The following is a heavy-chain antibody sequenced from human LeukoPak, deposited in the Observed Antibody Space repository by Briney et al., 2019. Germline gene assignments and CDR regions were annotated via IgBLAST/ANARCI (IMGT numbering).Heavy chain of an antibody. CDR1: GGSFSGYY. CDR3: ARGCIYAIRVD. V-gene: IGHV4-34*01. CDR2: INHSGST. Sequence: SETLSLTCAVYGGSFSGYYWSWIRQPPGKGLEWIGEINHSGSTNYNPSLKSRVTISVDTSKNQFSLKLSSVTAADTAVYYCARGCIYAIRVDWGQGTLVTVSS. J-gene: IGHJ4*02. D-gene: IGHD2-8*01.